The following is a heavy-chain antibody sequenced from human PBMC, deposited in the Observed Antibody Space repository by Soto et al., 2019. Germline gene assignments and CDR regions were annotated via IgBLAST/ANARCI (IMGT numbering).Heavy chain of an antibody. Sequence: QVQLVESGGGVVQPGRSLRLSCAASGFTFSSYGMHWVRQAPGKGLEWVAVIWYDGSNKYYADSVKGRFTISRDNSKNTLYLQMDSLGAEDTGFYYCGRDERAAGPLPDYYFHGLGVWGQGAQVTLPS. CDR3: GRDERAAGPLPDYYFHGLGV. D-gene: IGHD6-13*01. V-gene: IGHV3-33*01. CDR2: IWYDGSNK. J-gene: IGHJ6*02. CDR1: GFTFSSYG.